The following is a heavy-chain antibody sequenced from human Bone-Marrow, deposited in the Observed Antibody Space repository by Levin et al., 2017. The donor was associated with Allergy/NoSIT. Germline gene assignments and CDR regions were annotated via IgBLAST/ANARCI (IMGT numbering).Heavy chain of an antibody. V-gene: IGHV3-7*01. Sequence: GGSLRLSCAASGFTFSRFYMSWVRQAPGKGLEWVANIKQGGNEQFYVDSVRGRFTISRDNTKNSLHLQMNSLRADDTAVYYCAREAVVAAVKGGEAREEDDAFDIWGQGTMVTVSS. CDR1: GFTFSRFY. CDR2: IKQGGNEQ. CDR3: AREAVVAAVKGGEAREEDDAFDI. D-gene: IGHD2-15*01. J-gene: IGHJ3*02.